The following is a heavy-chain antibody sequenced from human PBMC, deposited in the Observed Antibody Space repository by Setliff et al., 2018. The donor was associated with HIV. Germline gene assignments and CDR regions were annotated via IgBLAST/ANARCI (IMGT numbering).Heavy chain of an antibody. CDR3: ARDAPTVYANGWFDP. J-gene: IGHJ5*02. Sequence: PSETLSLTCAVSGYSISSGFYWGWIRQPPGKGLEWIGSIYHSGSTYYNPSLRSRVTISVDTSKNQFSLKLSSVTAADTAVYYCARDAPTVYANGWFDPWGQGTLVTVPQ. V-gene: IGHV4-38-2*02. CDR2: IYHSGST. D-gene: IGHD2-8*01. CDR1: GYSISSGFY.